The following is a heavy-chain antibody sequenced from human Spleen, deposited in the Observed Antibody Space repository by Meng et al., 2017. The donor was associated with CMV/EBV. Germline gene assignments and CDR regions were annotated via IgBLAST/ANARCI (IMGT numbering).Heavy chain of an antibody. V-gene: IGHV3-48*04. J-gene: IGHJ4*02. D-gene: IGHD2-2*01. CDR3: AREGCSSTSCTTLDY. CDR2: ISGSGSAT. Sequence: GESLKISCVTSGFTFSSYSMNWVRQAPGKGLEWVSHISGSGSATYYADSVKGRFTISRDNAKNSLFLQMNSLRAEDTAVYYCAREGCSSTSCTTLDYWGQGAQVTVSS. CDR1: GFTFSSYS.